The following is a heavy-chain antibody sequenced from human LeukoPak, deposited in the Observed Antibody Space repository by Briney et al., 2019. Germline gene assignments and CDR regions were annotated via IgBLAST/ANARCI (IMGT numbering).Heavy chain of an antibody. Sequence: ASVTVSCKASGYTFTSYGISWVRQAPGQGLEWMGWISAYNGNTNYAQKLQGRVTMTTDTSTSAAYMELRSLRSDDTAVYYCARAARVLWFGELLHLYFDYWGQGTLVTVSS. CDR2: ISAYNGNT. J-gene: IGHJ4*02. CDR3: ARAARVLWFGELLHLYFDY. V-gene: IGHV1-18*01. CDR1: GYTFTSYG. D-gene: IGHD3-10*01.